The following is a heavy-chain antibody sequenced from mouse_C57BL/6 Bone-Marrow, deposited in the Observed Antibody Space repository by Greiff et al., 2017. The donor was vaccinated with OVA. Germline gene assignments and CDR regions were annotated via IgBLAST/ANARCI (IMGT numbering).Heavy chain of an antibody. D-gene: IGHD2-1*01. CDR1: GFNITNTY. CDR2: IDPANGNT. CDR3: ASRSTMVKRAMDY. J-gene: IGHJ4*01. V-gene: IGHV14-3*01. Sequence: EVQLQESVAELVRPGASVKLSCTASGFNITNTYMHWVKQRPEQGLEWIGRIDPANGNTKYAPKFQGKATITADTSSNTAYLQLSSLTSEDTAIYYCASRSTMVKRAMDYWGQGTSVTVSS.